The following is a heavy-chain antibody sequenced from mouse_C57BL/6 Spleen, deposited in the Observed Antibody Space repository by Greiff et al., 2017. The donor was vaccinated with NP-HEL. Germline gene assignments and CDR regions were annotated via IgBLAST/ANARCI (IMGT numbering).Heavy chain of an antibody. CDR3: ASKRIFLVPLDY. CDR1: GYTFTSYG. Sequence: VQLQQSGAELARPGASVKLSCKASGYTFTSYGISWVKQRPGQGLEWIGEIYPRSGNTYYNEKFKGKATLTADKSSSTAYMELRRLTSEDSAVYFCASKRIFLVPLDYWGQGTTLTVSS. CDR2: IYPRSGNT. J-gene: IGHJ2*01. V-gene: IGHV1-81*01. D-gene: IGHD6-1*01.